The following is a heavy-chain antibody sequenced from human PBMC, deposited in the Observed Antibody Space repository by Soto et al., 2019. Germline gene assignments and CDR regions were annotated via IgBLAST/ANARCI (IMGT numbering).Heavy chain of an antibody. CDR1: GGSILSYY. CDR3: ARLNIVVVVAAHSLWFDP. CDR2: IYYSGST. D-gene: IGHD2-15*01. V-gene: IGHV4-59*01. Sequence: SETLSLTCTVSGGSILSYYWSWIRQPPGKGLEWIGYIYYSGSTNYNPSLKSRVTISVDTSKNQFSLKLSSVTAADTAVYYCARLNIVVVVAAHSLWFDPWGQGTLVTVS. J-gene: IGHJ5*02.